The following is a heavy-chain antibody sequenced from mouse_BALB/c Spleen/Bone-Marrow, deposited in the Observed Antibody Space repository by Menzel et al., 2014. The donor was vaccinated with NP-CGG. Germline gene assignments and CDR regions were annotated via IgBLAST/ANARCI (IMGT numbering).Heavy chain of an antibody. V-gene: IGHV14-3*02. D-gene: IGHD4-1*01. Sequence: VQLQQPGAELVKPGASVKLSCTASGFNITDPYIHWVKQRPGQGLDWIGRIDPASDNTQYDPKFQGKATLTADTSSNTAYLQLSSLTSEDTAVYYCNANWDYWGQGTTLTVSS. J-gene: IGHJ2*01. CDR2: IDPASDNT. CDR3: NANWDY. CDR1: GFNITDPY.